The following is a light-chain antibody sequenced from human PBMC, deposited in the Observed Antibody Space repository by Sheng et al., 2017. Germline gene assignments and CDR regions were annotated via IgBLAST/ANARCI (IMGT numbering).Light chain of an antibody. J-gene: IGKJ1*01. Sequence: DTVLTQSPATLSLSPGEGATLSCRASQSVDNYLAWYQLKPGQAPRLLIYDASNRATGIPARFSGSGSGTDFTLTISSLQPDDFATYYCQQYNIYSWTFGQGTKVEI. CDR3: QQYNIYSWT. V-gene: IGKV3-11*01. CDR1: QSVDNY. CDR2: DAS.